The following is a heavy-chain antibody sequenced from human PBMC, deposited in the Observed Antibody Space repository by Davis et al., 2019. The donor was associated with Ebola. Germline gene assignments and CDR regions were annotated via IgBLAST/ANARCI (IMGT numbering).Heavy chain of an antibody. V-gene: IGHV3-30*03. J-gene: IGHJ4*02. CDR1: GFTFSSYG. D-gene: IGHD6-19*01. Sequence: PGGSLRLSCAASGFTFSSYGMHWVRQAPGKGLEWVAVISYDGSNKYYADSVKGRFTISRDNSKNTLYLQMNSLRAEDTAVYYCAAGYSSGWNIYWGQGTLVTVSS. CDR2: ISYDGSNK. CDR3: AAGYSSGWNIY.